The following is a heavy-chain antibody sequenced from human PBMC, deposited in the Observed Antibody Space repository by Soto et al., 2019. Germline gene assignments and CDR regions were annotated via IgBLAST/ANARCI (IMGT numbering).Heavy chain of an antibody. Sequence: SETLSLTCAVYGGYFSGYYWSWIRQPPGKGLEWIGEINHSGSTNYNPSLKSRVTISVDTSKNQFSLKLSSVTAADTAVYYCARASHGNDAFDIWGQGTMVTVSS. J-gene: IGHJ3*02. CDR3: ARASHGNDAFDI. V-gene: IGHV4-34*01. CDR2: INHSGST. CDR1: GGYFSGYY.